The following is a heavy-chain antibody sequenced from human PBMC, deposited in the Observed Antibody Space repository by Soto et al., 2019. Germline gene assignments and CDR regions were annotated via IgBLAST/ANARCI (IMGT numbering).Heavy chain of an antibody. V-gene: IGHV5-51*01. J-gene: IGHJ6*02. CDR1: GYSFTSYW. CDR3: ARTAAAGKYYYGMDV. CDR2: IYPGDSDT. Sequence: GESLKISCKGSGYSFTSYWIGWVRQMPGKGLECMGIIYPGDSDTRYSPSFQGQVTISADKSISTAYLQWSSLKASDTAMYYCARTAAAGKYYYGMDVWGQGTTGTVSS. D-gene: IGHD6-13*01.